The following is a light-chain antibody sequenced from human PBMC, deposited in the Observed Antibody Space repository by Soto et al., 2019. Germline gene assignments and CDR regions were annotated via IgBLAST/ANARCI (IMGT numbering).Light chain of an antibody. J-gene: IGKJ1*01. CDR3: QHYNAWPWT. CDR1: QSVSSN. CDR2: GAS. Sequence: IVMKQSPATLSVKTRERATLSCRASQSVSSNLAWYQQKPGQAPRLLIYGASTRAAGIPARFSGSGSGTDFTLTITSLQSEDFAVYYCQHYNAWPWTFGQGTKVDIK. V-gene: IGKV3-15*01.